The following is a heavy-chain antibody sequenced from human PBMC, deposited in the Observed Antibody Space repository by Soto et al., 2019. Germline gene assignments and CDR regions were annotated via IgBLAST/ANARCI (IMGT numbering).Heavy chain of an antibody. CDR3: VRWGGCRGGICYYYFDY. V-gene: IGHV1-18*01. CDR1: GYTFSDYG. Sequence: HVQLVQSESEVKEPGASVKVSCKTSGYTFSDYGFTWVRQAPGQGLEWMGWISVYSGNINYAQKFQGRVTMTTDTSTAIAYMELRTLTSDDTAMYYCVRWGGCRGGICYYYFDYWGQGTLVTVSS. J-gene: IGHJ4*02. D-gene: IGHD2-15*01. CDR2: ISVYSGNI.